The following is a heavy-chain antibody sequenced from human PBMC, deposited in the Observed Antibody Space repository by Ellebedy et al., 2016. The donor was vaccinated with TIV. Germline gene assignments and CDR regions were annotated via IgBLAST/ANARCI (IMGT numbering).Heavy chain of an antibody. D-gene: IGHD3-10*01. CDR1: GFTFSSYA. J-gene: IGHJ3*01. CDR2: ISDSTYTT. V-gene: IGHV3-23*01. Sequence: GGSLRLSXAASGFTFSSYAMSWVRQAPGKGLEWLSTISDSTYTTYYADSVRGRFTISRDNSKNTLYLHMSSLRVEDTAVYYCAKGALRFGEIDAFDVWGQGTMVTVSS. CDR3: AKGALRFGEIDAFDV.